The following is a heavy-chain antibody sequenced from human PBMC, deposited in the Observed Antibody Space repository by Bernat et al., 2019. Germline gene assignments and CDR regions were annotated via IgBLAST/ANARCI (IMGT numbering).Heavy chain of an antibody. CDR2: ILYDGDNK. V-gene: IGHV3-30-3*01. J-gene: IGHJ3*01. Sequence: QVQLVESGGGVVQPGRSLRLSCAASGFTFSSHKMHWVRQAPGKGLEWVALILYDGDNKYYADSVKGRFTISRDNSKNTLDLQMNSLETEDTAVYYCVREGNGLGVWGRGTMVTVSS. CDR3: VREGNGLGV. CDR1: GFTFSSHK.